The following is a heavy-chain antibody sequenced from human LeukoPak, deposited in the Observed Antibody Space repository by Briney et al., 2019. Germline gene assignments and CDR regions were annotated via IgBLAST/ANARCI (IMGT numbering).Heavy chain of an antibody. CDR3: ARGGDTMIFGYFDY. V-gene: IGHV3-53*01. J-gene: IGHJ4*02. CDR2: IYSGGST. Sequence: GGSLRLSCAAPGFTVSSNYMSWVRQAPGKGLEWVSVIYSGGSTYYADSVKGRFTISRDNSKNTLYLQMNSLRAEDTAVYYCARGGDTMIFGYFDYWGQGTLVTVSS. CDR1: GFTVSSNY. D-gene: IGHD3/OR15-3a*01.